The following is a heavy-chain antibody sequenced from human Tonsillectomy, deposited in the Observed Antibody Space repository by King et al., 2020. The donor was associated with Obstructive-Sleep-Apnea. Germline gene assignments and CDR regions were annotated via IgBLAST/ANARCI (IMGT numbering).Heavy chain of an antibody. CDR2: IYPGESDI. V-gene: IGHV5-51*01. Sequence: AQLVQSGAEVKKPGESLKISCKASGYNFDQYWIAWVRQEPGKGLEWMGIIYPGESDIRYSPSFQGQVTISAAKSSSTAYLQWGGLKASDTAIYFCARLGNSRWSPTYYFQFWGQGTLVIVSS. CDR3: ARLGNSRWSPTYYFQF. CDR1: GYNFDQYW. J-gene: IGHJ4*02. D-gene: IGHD6-19*01.